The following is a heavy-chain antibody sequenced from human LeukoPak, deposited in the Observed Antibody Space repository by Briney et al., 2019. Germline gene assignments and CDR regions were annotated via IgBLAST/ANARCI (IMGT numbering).Heavy chain of an antibody. CDR3: AKTPRYFEDAFDI. CDR1: GGSISSYY. CDR2: IYYSGST. D-gene: IGHD3-9*01. Sequence: SETLSLTCTVSGGSISSYYWSWIRQPPGKGLEWIGYIYYSGSTNYNPSLKSRVTISVDTSKNQFSLKLSSVTAADTAVYYCAKTPRYFEDAFDIWGQGTMVTVSS. V-gene: IGHV4-59*08. J-gene: IGHJ3*02.